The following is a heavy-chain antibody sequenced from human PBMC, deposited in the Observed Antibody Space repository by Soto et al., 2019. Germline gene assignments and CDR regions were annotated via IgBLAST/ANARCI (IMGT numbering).Heavy chain of an antibody. V-gene: IGHV3-30*03. J-gene: IGHJ4*02. CDR3: ARESGPTRPWIDY. CDR2: MLYDGSKI. Sequence: QVQLVESGGGVVQPGRSLRLSCAVSGFILSSYDIHWVRQAPGRGLEWVAIMLYDGSKIDYAESVKGRFTVSGDNSKNTVYLQMNSLRGADTAVYYCARESGPTRPWIDYWGQGTLVIVSS. D-gene: IGHD6-6*01. CDR1: GFILSSYD.